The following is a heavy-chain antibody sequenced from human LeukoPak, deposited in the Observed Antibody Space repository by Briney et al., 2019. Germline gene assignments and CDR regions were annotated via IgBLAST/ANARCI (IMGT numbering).Heavy chain of an antibody. CDR1: GFTFSSYG. CDR2: IWYDGSNK. CDR3: ARDLSSSSWSPWFDP. J-gene: IGHJ5*02. Sequence: GGSLRLSCAASGFTFSSYGMHWVRQAPGKGLEWVAVIWYDGSNKYYADSVKGRFTISRDNSKNTLYLQMNSLRAEDTAVYYCARDLSSSSWSPWFDPWGQGTLVTVSS. V-gene: IGHV3-33*01. D-gene: IGHD6-6*01.